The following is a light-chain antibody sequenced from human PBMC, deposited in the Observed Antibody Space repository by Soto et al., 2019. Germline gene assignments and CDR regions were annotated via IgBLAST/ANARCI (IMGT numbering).Light chain of an antibody. Sequence: DIQMTQSPSTLSASVGDRVTITCRASQSISSWLAWYQQKPGKAPKLLIYDASSLESGVPSRFSVSGSGTEFTLTISSLQPNDFATYYCQQYNSYSKLTFGGGTKVEIK. V-gene: IGKV1-5*01. CDR1: QSISSW. CDR2: DAS. J-gene: IGKJ4*01. CDR3: QQYNSYSKLT.